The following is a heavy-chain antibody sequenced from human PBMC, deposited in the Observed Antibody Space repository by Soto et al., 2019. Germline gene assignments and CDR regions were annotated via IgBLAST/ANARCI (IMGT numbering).Heavy chain of an antibody. CDR1: GGSFSGYY. V-gene: IGHV4-34*01. J-gene: IGHJ4*02. D-gene: IGHD3-10*01. CDR3: ATSYYYGSGSFVY. Sequence: QVQLQQWGAGLLKPSETLSLTCAVYGGSFSGYYWSWIRQPPGKGLEWIGEINHSGSTNYNPSLNSRVTISVDTSKTQCSLMLSSVTAADTAVYYCATSYYYGSGSFVYWGQGTLVTVSS. CDR2: INHSGST.